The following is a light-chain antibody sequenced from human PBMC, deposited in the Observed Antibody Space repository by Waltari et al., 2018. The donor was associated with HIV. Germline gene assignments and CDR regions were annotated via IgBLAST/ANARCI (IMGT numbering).Light chain of an antibody. Sequence: QSALTQPRSVSGSPGQSVTISCTGTSSDVGGYDSVSWYLQHPGKVPKLIIYEVIKRASGFPDRFSGSKSCNTASRTISGLQTDDEAYYFCCSYAGTYTYVLFGGGTKLTVL. V-gene: IGLV2-11*01. CDR3: CSYAGTYTYVL. CDR2: EVI. CDR1: SSDVGGYDS. J-gene: IGLJ3*02.